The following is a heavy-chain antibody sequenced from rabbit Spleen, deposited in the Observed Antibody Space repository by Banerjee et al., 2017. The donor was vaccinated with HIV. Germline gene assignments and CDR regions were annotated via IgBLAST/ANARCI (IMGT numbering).Heavy chain of an antibody. D-gene: IGHD8-1*01. CDR3: ARDSGSSFSSYGMDL. V-gene: IGHV1S45*01. Sequence: LEESGGGLVKPGGTQTLTCTVSGFSFSSNWICWVRQAPGKGLEWIACIEGGSSAFSYFASWAKGRFTISKTSSTTVTLQMTSLTAADTATYFCARDSGSSFSSYGMDLWGPGTLVTVS. J-gene: IGHJ6*01. CDR1: GFSFSSNW. CDR2: IEGGSSAFS.